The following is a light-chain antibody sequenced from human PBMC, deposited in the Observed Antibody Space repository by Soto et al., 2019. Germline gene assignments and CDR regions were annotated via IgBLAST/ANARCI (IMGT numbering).Light chain of an antibody. CDR3: SSYTSSSINWL. Sequence: QSALTQPASVSGSPGQSITISCTGTSSDVGGYNYVPWYQQHPGKAPKLMIYDVTNRPSGVSDRFSGSKSGNTASLSISGLQAEDEADYYCSSYTSSSINWLFGGGTQLTVL. V-gene: IGLV2-14*03. CDR1: SSDVGGYNY. J-gene: IGLJ3*02. CDR2: DVT.